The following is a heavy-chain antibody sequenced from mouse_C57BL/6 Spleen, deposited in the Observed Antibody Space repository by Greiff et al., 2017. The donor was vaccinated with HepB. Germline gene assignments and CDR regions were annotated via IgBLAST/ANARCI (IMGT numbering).Heavy chain of an antibody. CDR3: ARGGNYYGIDY. V-gene: IGHV1-31*01. Sequence: VQLKESGPELVKPGASVKISCKASGYSFTGYYMHWVKQSHGNILDWIGYIYPYNGVSSYNQKFKGKATLTIDKSSSTAYMELRSLTSEDSAVYYCARGGNYYGIDYWGQGTTLTVSS. D-gene: IGHD1-1*01. CDR2: IYPYNGVS. J-gene: IGHJ2*01. CDR1: GYSFTGYY.